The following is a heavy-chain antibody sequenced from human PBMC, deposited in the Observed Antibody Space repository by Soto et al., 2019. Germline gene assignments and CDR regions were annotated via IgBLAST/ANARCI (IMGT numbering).Heavy chain of an antibody. V-gene: IGHV1-18*01. Sequence: ASVKVSFKASGYTFTRYGISWLRQAPGQGLEWMGWISAYNGNTNYAQKLQGRVTMTTDTSTSTAYMELRSLRSDDTAVYYCARDRYGSGSYYGEGYWGQGTLVTVSS. D-gene: IGHD3-10*01. CDR3: ARDRYGSGSYYGEGY. J-gene: IGHJ4*02. CDR2: ISAYNGNT. CDR1: GYTFTRYG.